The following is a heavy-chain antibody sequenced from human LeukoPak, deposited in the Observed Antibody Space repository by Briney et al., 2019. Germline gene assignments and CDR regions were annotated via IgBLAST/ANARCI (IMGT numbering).Heavy chain of an antibody. CDR3: ARAGSGSYFDY. V-gene: IGHV3-23*01. D-gene: IGHD1-26*01. CDR2: ISGSGGST. J-gene: IGHJ4*02. Sequence: PGGSLRLSCAASGFTFANYGMSWVRQAPGKGLDWVSGISGSGGSTYYADSVKGRFTISRDNSKNTLYLQMNSLRAEDTAVYYCARAGSGSYFDYWGQGTLVTVSS. CDR1: GFTFANYG.